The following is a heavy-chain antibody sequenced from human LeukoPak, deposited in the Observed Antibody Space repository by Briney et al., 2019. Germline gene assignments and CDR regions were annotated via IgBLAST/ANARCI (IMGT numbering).Heavy chain of an antibody. D-gene: IGHD6-19*01. J-gene: IGHJ6*02. V-gene: IGHV3-7*05. CDR1: GFTFSSYW. CDR2: IKQDGSEK. Sequence: PGGSLRLSCAASGFTFSSYWMSWVRQAPGKGLEWVANIKQDGSEKCYVDSVKGRFTISRDNAKNSLYLQMNSLRAEDTAVYYCARDRYSSGWYASYYYYGMDVWGQGTTVTVSS. CDR3: ARDRYSSGWYASYYYYGMDV.